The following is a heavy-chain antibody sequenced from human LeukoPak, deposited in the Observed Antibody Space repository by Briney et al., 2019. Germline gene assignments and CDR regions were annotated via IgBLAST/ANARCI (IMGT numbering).Heavy chain of an antibody. Sequence: ASVKVSCKASGYTFTGYYMHWVRQAPGLGLEWMGWINPNTGATNYAQKFQGRVTMTRDTSISTAYMELSRLRSDDSAVYYCARGGLPHHYYYMHVWGKGTTVTVSS. V-gene: IGHV1-2*02. CDR1: GYTFTGYY. CDR3: ARGGLPHHYYYMHV. CDR2: INPNTGAT. J-gene: IGHJ6*03. D-gene: IGHD3-22*01.